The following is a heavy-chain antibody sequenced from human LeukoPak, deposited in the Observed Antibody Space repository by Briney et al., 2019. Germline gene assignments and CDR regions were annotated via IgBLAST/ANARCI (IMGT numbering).Heavy chain of an antibody. CDR2: ISSSSSYI. Sequence: GGSLRLSCAASGFTFGSYSMNWVRQAPGKGLEWVSSISSSSSYIYYADSVKGRFTISRDNAKNSLYLQMNSLRAEDTAVYYCARGTILLWFGELLTKSNSGFDPWGQGTLVTVSS. CDR3: ARGTILLWFGELLTKSNSGFDP. D-gene: IGHD3-10*01. J-gene: IGHJ5*02. CDR1: GFTFGSYS. V-gene: IGHV3-21*01.